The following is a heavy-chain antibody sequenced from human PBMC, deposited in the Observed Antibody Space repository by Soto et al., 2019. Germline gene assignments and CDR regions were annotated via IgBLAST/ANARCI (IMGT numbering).Heavy chain of an antibody. V-gene: IGHV4-30-4*01. D-gene: IGHD3-3*01. Sequence: SETLSLTCTVSGGSISSGDYYCSWIRQPPGKGLEWIGYIYYSGSTYYNPSLKSRVTISVDTSKNQFSLKLSSVTAADTAVYYCASVISSGDFWSEDYYYGMDVWGQGTTVT. CDR3: ASVISSGDFWSEDYYYGMDV. CDR1: GGSISSGDYY. CDR2: IYYSGST. J-gene: IGHJ6*02.